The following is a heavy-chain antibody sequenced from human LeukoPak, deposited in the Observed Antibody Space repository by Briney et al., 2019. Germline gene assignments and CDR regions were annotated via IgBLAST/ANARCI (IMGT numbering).Heavy chain of an antibody. D-gene: IGHD5-18*01. CDR2: IYDSGST. CDR1: GDSMRSDF. CDR3: ARYDGGYTFGFDY. V-gene: IGHV4-59*01. Sequence: SETLSLTCLVSGDSMRSDFWSWIRQPPGKGLEWIGYIYDSGSTNYNPSLKSRVTISVDTSKNQFSLRLSSVTAADTAVYYCARYDGGYTFGFDYWGQGTLVTVSS. J-gene: IGHJ4*02.